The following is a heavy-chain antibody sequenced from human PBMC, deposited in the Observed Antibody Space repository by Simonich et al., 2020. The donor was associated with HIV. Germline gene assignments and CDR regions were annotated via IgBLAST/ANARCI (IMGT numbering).Heavy chain of an antibody. CDR1: GGSISSSSYY. J-gene: IGHJ4*02. Sequence: QLQLQESGPGLVKPSETLSLTCTVSGGSISSSSYYWGWIRQPPGKGLEWIGSIYHSGSTYYNPSLKSRVTISVDTSKNQFSLKLSSVTAADTAVYYCASPRMVAARPFDYWGQGTLVTVSS. V-gene: IGHV4-39*07. D-gene: IGHD6-6*01. CDR2: IYHSGST. CDR3: ASPRMVAARPFDY.